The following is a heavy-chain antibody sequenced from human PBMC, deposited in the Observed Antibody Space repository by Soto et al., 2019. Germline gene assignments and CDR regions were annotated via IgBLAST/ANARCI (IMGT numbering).Heavy chain of an antibody. V-gene: IGHV1-69*13. Sequence: SVKVSCKASGGTFSSYAISWVRQAPGQGLEWMGGIIPIFGTANYAQKFQGRVTITADESTSTAYMELSSLRSEDTAVYYCARATIFGVVIGMGSPIQNYFDYWGQGTLVTVSS. D-gene: IGHD3-3*01. J-gene: IGHJ4*02. CDR1: GGTFSSYA. CDR2: IIPIFGTA. CDR3: ARATIFGVVIGMGSPIQNYFDY.